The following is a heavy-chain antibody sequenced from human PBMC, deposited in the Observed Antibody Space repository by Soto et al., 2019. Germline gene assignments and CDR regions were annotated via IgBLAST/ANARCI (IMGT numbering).Heavy chain of an antibody. CDR2: IYYSGST. D-gene: IGHD3-22*01. J-gene: IGHJ5*02. CDR3: ARAGSSYYYDSSWFDP. Sequence: PSETLSLTCTVSGGSISSYYWSWIRQPPGKGLEWIGYIYYSGSTNYNPSLKSRVTISVDTSKNQFSLKLSSVTAADTAVYYCARAGSSYYYDSSWFDPWGQGTLVTVSS. V-gene: IGHV4-59*01. CDR1: GGSISSYY.